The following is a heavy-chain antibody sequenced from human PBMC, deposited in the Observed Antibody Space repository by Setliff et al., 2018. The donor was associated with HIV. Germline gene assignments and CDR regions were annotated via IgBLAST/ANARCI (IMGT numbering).Heavy chain of an antibody. CDR3: ARTYSSNWYIDY. CDR1: GGSISSDDYY. Sequence: SETLSLTCGVSGGSISSDDYYWNWIRQPPGKGLEWIGSIYHSGSTYDSPSLKSRVTISVDTSKNQFSLKLSSVTAADTAIYYCARTYSSNWYIDYWGQGTLVTVSS. J-gene: IGHJ4*02. V-gene: IGHV4-38-2*01. CDR2: IYHSGST. D-gene: IGHD6-13*01.